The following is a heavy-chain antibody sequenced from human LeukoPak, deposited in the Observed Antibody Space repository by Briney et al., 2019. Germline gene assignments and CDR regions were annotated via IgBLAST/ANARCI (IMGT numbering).Heavy chain of an antibody. J-gene: IGHJ4*02. D-gene: IGHD2-15*01. CDR3: AKDCSGGSCYSFDY. CDR2: ISGSGGST. Sequence: PGGSLRLSCAASGFTFSSYAMSWVRQAPGKGLEWVSAISGSGGSTYYADSVKGRFTISRDNSRNTLYLQMNSLRAEDTAVYYCAKDCSGGSCYSFDYWGQGTLVTVSS. V-gene: IGHV3-23*01. CDR1: GFTFSSYA.